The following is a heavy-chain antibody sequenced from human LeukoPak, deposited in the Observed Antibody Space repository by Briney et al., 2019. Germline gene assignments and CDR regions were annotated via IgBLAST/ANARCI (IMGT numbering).Heavy chain of an antibody. Sequence: EASVKVSCTASGYTFTSYGITWVRQAPGQGLEWMGWINVYNGNTNYAQKLQGRDTMTTDTSTSTAYMELRSLRSDDTAVYYCARGTAGRDREYYFDYWGQGTLVTVSS. D-gene: IGHD2-21*02. V-gene: IGHV1-18*01. CDR3: ARGTAGRDREYYFDY. CDR2: INVYNGNT. CDR1: GYTFTSYG. J-gene: IGHJ4*02.